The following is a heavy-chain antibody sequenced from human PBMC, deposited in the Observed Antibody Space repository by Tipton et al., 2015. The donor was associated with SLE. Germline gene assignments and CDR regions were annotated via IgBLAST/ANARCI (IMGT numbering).Heavy chain of an antibody. CDR2: IYTSGST. CDR3: AREGSSCLFQH. D-gene: IGHD6-13*01. J-gene: IGHJ1*01. Sequence: TLPLTCTVSGGSISSGSYYWSWIRQPAGKGLEWIGRIYTSGSTNYNPSLKSRVTISVDTSKNQFSLKLSSVTAADTAVYYCAREGSSCLFQHWGQGTLVTVSS. V-gene: IGHV4-61*02. CDR1: GGSISSGSYY.